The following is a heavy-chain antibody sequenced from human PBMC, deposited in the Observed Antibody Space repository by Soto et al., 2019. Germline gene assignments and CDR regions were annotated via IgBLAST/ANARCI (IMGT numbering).Heavy chain of an antibody. CDR2: INPSGGST. Sequence: GASVKVSCKASGYTFTGYYMHWVRQAPGQGLEWMGIINPSGGSTSYAQKFQGRVTMTRDTSTSTVYMELSSLRSEDTAVYYCARETSFGVVSDYYYGMDVWGQGTTVTVSS. CDR1: GYTFTGYY. J-gene: IGHJ6*02. CDR3: ARETSFGVVSDYYYGMDV. V-gene: IGHV1-46*01. D-gene: IGHD3-3*01.